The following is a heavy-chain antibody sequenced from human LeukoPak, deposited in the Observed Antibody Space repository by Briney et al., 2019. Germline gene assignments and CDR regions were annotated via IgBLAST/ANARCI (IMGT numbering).Heavy chain of an antibody. V-gene: IGHV1-2*02. D-gene: IGHD2-8*02. CDR1: GYTFTGYY. Sequence: GGSVKVSCKASGYTFTGYYMHWVRQAPGQGLEWMVWINPNSGGTNYAQKFQGRVTMTRDTSISTAYMELSRLRSDDTAVYYCARSSVTSAPLVWFDPWGQGTLVTVSS. CDR3: ARSSVTSAPLVWFDP. CDR2: INPNSGGT. J-gene: IGHJ5*02.